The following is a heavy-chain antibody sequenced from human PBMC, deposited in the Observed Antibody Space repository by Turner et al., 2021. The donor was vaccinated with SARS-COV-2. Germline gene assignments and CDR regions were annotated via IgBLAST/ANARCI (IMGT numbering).Heavy chain of an antibody. J-gene: IGHJ3*02. CDR1: GFTFSSYT. CDR2: ISSSSSYI. V-gene: IGHV3-21*01. Sequence: EVQLVESGGGLVKPGVSLRLSCAASGFTFSSYTMNWVRQAPGKGLEWVSSISSSSSYIYYADSVKGRFTISRDNDKNSLYLQMNSLRAEDTAVYYCARWGPNYYDSSGYYPDAFDIWGQGTMVTVSS. D-gene: IGHD3-22*01. CDR3: ARWGPNYYDSSGYYPDAFDI.